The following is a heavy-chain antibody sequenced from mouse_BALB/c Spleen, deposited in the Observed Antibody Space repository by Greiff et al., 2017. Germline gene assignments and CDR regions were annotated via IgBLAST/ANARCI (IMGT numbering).Heavy chain of an antibody. Sequence: VQLQESGPGLVAPSQSLSITCTVSGFSLTGYGVNWVRQPPGKGLEWLGMIWGDGSTDYNSALKSRLSISKDNSKSQVFLKMNSLQTDDTARYYCARDQGYGNYDYYAMDYWGQGTSVTVSS. CDR1: GFSLTGYG. CDR3: ARDQGYGNYDYYAMDY. V-gene: IGHV2-6-7*01. D-gene: IGHD2-1*01. J-gene: IGHJ4*01. CDR2: IWGDGST.